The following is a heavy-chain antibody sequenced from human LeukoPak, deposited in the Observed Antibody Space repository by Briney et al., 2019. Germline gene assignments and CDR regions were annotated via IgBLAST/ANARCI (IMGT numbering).Heavy chain of an antibody. CDR3: ASTQQYQLLSSNWFDP. J-gene: IGHJ5*02. Sequence: GASVKVSCKASGYTFTSYGISWVRQAPGQGLEWMGWISAYNGNTNYAQKFQGRVTMTRDTSISTAYMELSRLRSDDTAVYYCASTQQYQLLSSNWFDPWGQGTLVTVSS. V-gene: IGHV1-18*01. D-gene: IGHD2-2*01. CDR2: ISAYNGNT. CDR1: GYTFTSYG.